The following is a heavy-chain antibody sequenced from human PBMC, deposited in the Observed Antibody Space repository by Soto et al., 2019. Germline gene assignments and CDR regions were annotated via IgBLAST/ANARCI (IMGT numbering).Heavy chain of an antibody. D-gene: IGHD3-10*01. CDR1: GDSVSSNSAA. J-gene: IGHJ6*02. Sequence: SQTLSLTCAISGDSVSSNSAAWNWIRQSPSRGLEWLGRTYYRSKWYNDYAVSVKSRITINPDTSKNQFSLQLNSVNPEDTAVYYCAREVRFGELLPYGMDVWGQGTTVTVSS. V-gene: IGHV6-1*01. CDR3: AREVRFGELLPYGMDV. CDR2: TYYRSKWYN.